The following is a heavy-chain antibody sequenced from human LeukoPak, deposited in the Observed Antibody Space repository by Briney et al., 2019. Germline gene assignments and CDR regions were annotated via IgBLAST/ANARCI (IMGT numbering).Heavy chain of an antibody. Sequence: GASVKVSCKASGYTFTSYCIRWVRQAPGQGLEWMGWISAYNGNTNYAQKLQGRVTITTDTSTSTAYMELRSLRSEDTAVYYCARVQRFLEAYYYYYYMDVWGKGTTVTVSS. CDR3: ARVQRFLEAYYYYYYMDV. D-gene: IGHD3-3*01. CDR2: ISAYNGNT. J-gene: IGHJ6*03. V-gene: IGHV1-18*01. CDR1: GYTFTSYC.